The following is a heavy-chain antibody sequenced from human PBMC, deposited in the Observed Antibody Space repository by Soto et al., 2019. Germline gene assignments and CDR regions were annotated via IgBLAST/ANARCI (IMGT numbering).Heavy chain of an antibody. CDR3: AKDQGLELQNYYYYMDV. Sequence: GGSLRLSCAASGFTFSSYGMHWVRQAPGKGLEWVAVISYDGSNKYYADSVKGRFTISRDNSKNTLYLQMNSLRAEDTAVYYCAKDQGLELQNYYYYMDVWGKGTTVTVSS. CDR2: ISYDGSNK. J-gene: IGHJ6*03. CDR1: GFTFSSYG. V-gene: IGHV3-30*18. D-gene: IGHD1-7*01.